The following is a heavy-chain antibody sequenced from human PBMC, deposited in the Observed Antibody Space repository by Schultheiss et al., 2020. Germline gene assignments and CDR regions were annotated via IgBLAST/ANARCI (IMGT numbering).Heavy chain of an antibody. V-gene: IGHV3-23*01. J-gene: IGHJ4*02. CDR1: GFTFSSYA. D-gene: IGHD2-21*02. CDR2: IRGSGSNA. CDR3: ARRGVVTAYFDY. Sequence: GESLKISCAASGFTFSSYAMSWVRQAPGKGLEWVSAIRGSGSNAYYADSVKGRFTISRDNSKNTLYLQMNSLRAEDTAVYYCARRGVVTAYFDYWGQGTLVTVSS.